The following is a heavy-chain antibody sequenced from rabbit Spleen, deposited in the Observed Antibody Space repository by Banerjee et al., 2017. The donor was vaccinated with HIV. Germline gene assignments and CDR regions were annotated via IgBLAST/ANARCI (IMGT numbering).Heavy chain of an antibody. CDR1: GFTISSRYW. V-gene: IGHV1S40*01. CDR3: ARDAAGREDFNL. D-gene: IGHD4-2*01. CDR2: MDAGSSTGT. J-gene: IGHJ4*01. Sequence: QSLEESGGDLVKPGASLTLTCTASGFTISSRYWMCWVRQAPGKGLEWIACMDAGSSTGTYYASWAKGRFTISKTSSTTVTLQMPGLTAADTATYFCARDAAGREDFNLWGPGTLVTVS.